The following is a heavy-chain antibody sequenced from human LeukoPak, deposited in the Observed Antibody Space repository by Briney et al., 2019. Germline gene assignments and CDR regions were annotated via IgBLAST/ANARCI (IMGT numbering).Heavy chain of an antibody. D-gene: IGHD3-3*01. J-gene: IGHJ4*02. CDR1: GGSISSGDFY. CDR3: ARDAKDLWSGHFKL. V-gene: IGHV4-61*02. CDR2: MYISGST. Sequence: KTSETLSLTCTVSGGSISSGDFYWSWIRQPAGKGLEWIGRMYISGSTNYNPSLESRVTISVDTSKNQFSLKLSSVTAADTAVYYCARDAKDLWSGHFKLWGQGTLVTVSS.